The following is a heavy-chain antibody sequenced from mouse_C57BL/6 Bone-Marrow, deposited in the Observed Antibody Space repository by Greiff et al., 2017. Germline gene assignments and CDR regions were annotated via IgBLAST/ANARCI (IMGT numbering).Heavy chain of an antibody. D-gene: IGHD2-4*01. CDR2: FYPGSGSI. V-gene: IGHV1-62-2*01. CDR1: GYIFTEYT. J-gene: IGHJ2*01. Sequence: QVQLQQSGAELVKPGALVKLSCKASGYIFTEYTIHWVKQRSGQGLEWIGWFYPGSGSIKYNERFKDKATLTADKSSNTVYMELSRLTSEDSAVYFCARHERYYDYEGYFDYWGQGTTLTVSS. CDR3: ARHERYYDYEGYFDY.